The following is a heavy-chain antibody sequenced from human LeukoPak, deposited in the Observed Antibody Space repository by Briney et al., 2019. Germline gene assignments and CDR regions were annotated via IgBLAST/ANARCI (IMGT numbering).Heavy chain of an antibody. CDR3: AKEGYSGYDYAFDI. V-gene: IGHV3-43*02. Sequence: PGGSLGLSCAASGFTFDDYAMHWVRQAPGKGLEWVSLISGDGGSTYYADSVKGRFTISRDNSKNSLYLQMNSLRTEDTALYYCAKEGYSGYDYAFDIWGQGTMVTVSS. CDR2: ISGDGGST. CDR1: GFTFDDYA. D-gene: IGHD5-12*01. J-gene: IGHJ3*02.